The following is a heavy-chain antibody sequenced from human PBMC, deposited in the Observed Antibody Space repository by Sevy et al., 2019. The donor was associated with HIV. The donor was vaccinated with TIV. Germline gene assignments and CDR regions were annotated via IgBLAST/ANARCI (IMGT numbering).Heavy chain of an antibody. CDR2: VSWNGRSL. Sequence: GGSLRLSCVTSGFTFDDHGMHLVREIPGKGLEWVSGVSWNGRSLGYADTVKGRFIISRDNAKKSVSLQMNSLRTEDTALYYCARDAGTGGSYMGYYFGMDVWGQGITVTVSS. V-gene: IGHV3-9*01. D-gene: IGHD3-10*01. J-gene: IGHJ6*02. CDR3: ARDAGTGGSYMGYYFGMDV. CDR1: GFTFDDHG.